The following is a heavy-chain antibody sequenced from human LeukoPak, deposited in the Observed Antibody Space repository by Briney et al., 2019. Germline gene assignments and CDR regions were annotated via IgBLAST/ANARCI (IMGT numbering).Heavy chain of an antibody. D-gene: IGHD4-23*01. Sequence: SETLSLTCTVSGGSISGSRSYWGWIRQPPGKGLEWIGSIYYSGSTYYNPSLKSRVTISVDTSKNQFSLKLSSVTAADTAVYYCARRLYVVRGAYFDYWGQGTLVTVSS. CDR3: ARRLYVVRGAYFDY. CDR1: GGSISGSRSY. J-gene: IGHJ4*02. V-gene: IGHV4-39*01. CDR2: IYYSGST.